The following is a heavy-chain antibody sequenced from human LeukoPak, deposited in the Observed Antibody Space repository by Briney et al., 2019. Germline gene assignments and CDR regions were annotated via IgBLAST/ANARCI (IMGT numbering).Heavy chain of an antibody. D-gene: IGHD6-19*01. V-gene: IGHV3-23*01. J-gene: IGHJ4*02. CDR1: GFTFRTDA. Sequence: GGSLRLSCAASGFTFRTDALSWVRQAPGKGLEWVSTISSSGYDTYYVDSVKGRFTISRDNSKNTLYLQMNSLRAEDTAVYYCAKDDGQWLASYYFDYWGQGTLVTVSS. CDR2: ISSSGYDT. CDR3: AKDDGQWLASYYFDY.